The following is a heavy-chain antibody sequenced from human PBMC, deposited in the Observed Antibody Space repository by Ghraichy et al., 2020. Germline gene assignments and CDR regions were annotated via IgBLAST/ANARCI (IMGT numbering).Heavy chain of an antibody. CDR2: ISSSSTI. CDR1: GFTFSSYS. CDR3: ASEVEMATIPSYYYYYGMDV. Sequence: GESLNISCAASGFTFSSYSMNWVRQAPGKGLEWVSYISSSSTIYYADSVKGRFTISRDNAKNSLYLQMNSLRDEDTAVYYCASEVEMATIPSYYYYYGMDVWGQGTTVTVSS. D-gene: IGHD5-24*01. V-gene: IGHV3-48*02. J-gene: IGHJ6*02.